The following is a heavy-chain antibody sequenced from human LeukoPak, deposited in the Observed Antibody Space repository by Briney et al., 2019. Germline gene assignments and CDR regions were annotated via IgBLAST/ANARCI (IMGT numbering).Heavy chain of an antibody. D-gene: IGHD2-15*01. Sequence: PSDTLSLIYTPSGRSISIRSYYSAWIRQPPGKGLESYGRMYYSGSPYYNPSPNTRVTISVHTSKNQFTLKLSSLTAPDTFAYSCARQIPRVEAINWLDPWGQGTLVTVSS. CDR3: ARQIPRVEAINWLDP. CDR2: MYYSGSP. CDR1: GRSISIRSYY. V-gene: IGHV4-39*01. J-gene: IGHJ5*02.